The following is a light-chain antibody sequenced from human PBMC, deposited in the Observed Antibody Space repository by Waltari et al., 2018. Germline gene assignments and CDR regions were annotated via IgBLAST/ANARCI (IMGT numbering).Light chain of an antibody. Sequence: DIVMTQTPLSSVVTLGQPASISCRSSQSLGRSDGNTSLSWLQQRPGQPQRLLTYKVSNQCSGVPDRFSGGGAGTDFTLKISRVQPEDVGVYYCMQATQFPRTFGQGTKLEIK. J-gene: IGKJ2*01. V-gene: IGKV2-24*01. CDR2: KVS. CDR1: QSLGRSDGNTS. CDR3: MQATQFPRT.